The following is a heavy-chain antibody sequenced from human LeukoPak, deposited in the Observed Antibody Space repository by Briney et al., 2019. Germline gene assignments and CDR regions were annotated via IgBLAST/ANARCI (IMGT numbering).Heavy chain of an antibody. CDR1: GFTFGNAW. Sequence: GGSLRLSCAASGFTFGNAWMSWVRQAPGKGLEWVGRIKSKTDGGTTDYAAPVKGRFTISRDDSKNTLYLQMNSLKTEDTAVYYCTTRPTMVRGVISYWGQGTLVTVSS. D-gene: IGHD3-10*01. CDR2: IKSKTDGGTT. CDR3: TTRPTMVRGVISY. J-gene: IGHJ4*02. V-gene: IGHV3-15*01.